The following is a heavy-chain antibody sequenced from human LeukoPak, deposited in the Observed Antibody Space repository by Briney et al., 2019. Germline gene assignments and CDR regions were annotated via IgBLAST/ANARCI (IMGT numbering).Heavy chain of an antibody. D-gene: IGHD1-26*01. CDR1: GATISSYD. Sequence: GGSLRLSCAASGATISSYDRNWVRQAPGKGLEWVSYISSSGSTIYYADSVNGRFIILRDNAKNLLFLQMYILRADDTVVFCAARAIPPRELLTAYYYFDMDVWGQGTTVTVS. J-gene: IGHJ6*01. CDR2: ISSSGSTI. CDR3: ARAIPPRELLTAYYYFDMDV. V-gene: IGHV3-48*03.